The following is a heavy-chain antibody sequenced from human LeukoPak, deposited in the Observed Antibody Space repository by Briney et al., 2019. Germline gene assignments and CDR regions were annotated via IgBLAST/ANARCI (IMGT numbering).Heavy chain of an antibody. CDR3: AIDLHDYGNYVGWFDS. J-gene: IGHJ5*01. D-gene: IGHD4-11*01. Sequence: GGSLRLSCAASGFTFSSYAMDWVRQAPGKGLEWVSAISGSGGSTYYADSVKGRFTISRDNSKTTLFLQMNSLRAEDTAVYYCAIDLHDYGNYVGWFDSWGQGTLVTVSS. CDR2: ISGSGGST. V-gene: IGHV3-23*01. CDR1: GFTFSSYA.